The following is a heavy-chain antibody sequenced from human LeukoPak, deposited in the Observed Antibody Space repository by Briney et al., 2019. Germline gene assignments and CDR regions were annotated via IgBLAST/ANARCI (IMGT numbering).Heavy chain of an antibody. CDR3: AKPRGGIVLMVYAIEHSI. D-gene: IGHD2-8*01. J-gene: IGHJ3*02. V-gene: IGHV3-11*04. Sequence: SSGTTVYYADSVKGRFTISRDNANSSLYLEMSSLRADDSAVYYCAKPRGGIVLMVYAIEHSIWGQGTMVTVSS. CDR2: SSGTTV.